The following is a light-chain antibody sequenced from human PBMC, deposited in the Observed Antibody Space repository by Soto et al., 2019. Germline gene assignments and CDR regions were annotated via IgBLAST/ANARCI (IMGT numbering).Light chain of an antibody. CDR3: SSTAGGSRVI. V-gene: IGLV2-8*01. CDR1: GSDVGAYKY. CDR2: EVS. Sequence: QSALTQPPSASGSPGQSVTISCTGTGSDVGAYKYVSWYQQHPGKAPKLIIYEVSERPSGVPGRFSGSKSGSTASLTVSGLQAEDEADYYCSSTAGGSRVIFGGGTKLTVL. J-gene: IGLJ2*01.